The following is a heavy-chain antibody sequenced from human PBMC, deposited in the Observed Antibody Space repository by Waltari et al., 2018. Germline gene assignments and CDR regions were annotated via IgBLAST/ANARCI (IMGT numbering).Heavy chain of an antibody. CDR3: ARNHGQSSNDVYFDY. V-gene: IGHV3-7*02. D-gene: IGHD2-2*01. CDR2: INEDGNEK. CDR1: GFTISTSW. Sequence: QLVASGGGLVQPGGSLRLSCVASGFTISTSWMSWVRQDPGKGLEWVANINEDGNEKYYGESVKGRFTVSRDNAKNSLYLQMNSLRDEDTAVYYCARNHGQSSNDVYFDYWGQGTLVTVSS. J-gene: IGHJ4*02.